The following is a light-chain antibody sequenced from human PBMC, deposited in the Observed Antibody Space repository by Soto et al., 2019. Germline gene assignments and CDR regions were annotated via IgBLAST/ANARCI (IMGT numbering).Light chain of an antibody. CDR2: GAS. Sequence: EIVLTQSPGTLSLSPGERATLSCRASQSVSSSYLAWYQQTPGHAPRLLIYGASSRATGIPDSLSGSASGTDFPLTISRLAPEDSAVYYCQQYGTPPTVGQGTKVDI. CDR3: QQYGTPPT. V-gene: IGKV3-20*01. CDR1: QSVSSSY. J-gene: IGKJ1*01.